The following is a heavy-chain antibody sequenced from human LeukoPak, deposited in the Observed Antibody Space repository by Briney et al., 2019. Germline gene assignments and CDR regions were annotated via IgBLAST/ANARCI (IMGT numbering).Heavy chain of an antibody. V-gene: IGHV4-59*08. CDR3: ARPTVAGTFDAFDI. CDR1: GGSISSYY. CDR2: IYYSGST. D-gene: IGHD6-19*01. J-gene: IGHJ3*02. Sequence: SETLSLTCTVSGGSISSYYWSWIRQPPGKGLGWIGYIYYSGSTNYNPSLKSRVTISVDTSKNQFSLKLSSVTAADTAVYYCARPTVAGTFDAFDIWGQGTMVTVSS.